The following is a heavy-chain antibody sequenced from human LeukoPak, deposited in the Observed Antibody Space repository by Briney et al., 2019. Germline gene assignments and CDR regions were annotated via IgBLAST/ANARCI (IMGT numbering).Heavy chain of an antibody. CDR2: SNHFGST. CDR3: ARGRGYSYGHKHAFDI. CDR1: GESFSGYF. Sequence: SETLSLTCAVSGESFSGYFWTWIRQPPGKGLEWIGESNHFGSTDYNPSLKSRVTISVDTSKKQFSLNVRSVTDADTAVYYCARGRGYSYGHKHAFDIWGQGTMVTVSS. J-gene: IGHJ3*02. D-gene: IGHD5-18*01. V-gene: IGHV4-34*01.